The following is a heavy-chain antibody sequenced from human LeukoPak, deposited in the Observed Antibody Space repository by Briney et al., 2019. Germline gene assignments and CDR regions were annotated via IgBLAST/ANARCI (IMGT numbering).Heavy chain of an antibody. Sequence: ASVKVSCKASGYTFTIYGISWVRQAPGQGLEWMGWISAYNGNTNYAQKLQGRVTMTTDTSTSTAYMELRSLRSDDTAVYYCARDGYCSGGSCSRGDAFDIWGQGTMVTVSS. CDR3: ARDGYCSGGSCSRGDAFDI. V-gene: IGHV1-18*01. CDR1: GYTFTIYG. J-gene: IGHJ3*02. D-gene: IGHD2-15*01. CDR2: ISAYNGNT.